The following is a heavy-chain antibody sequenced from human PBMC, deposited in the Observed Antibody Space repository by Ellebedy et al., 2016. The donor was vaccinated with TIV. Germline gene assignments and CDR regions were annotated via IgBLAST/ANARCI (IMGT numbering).Heavy chain of an antibody. D-gene: IGHD6-25*01. CDR2: LNYGGES. J-gene: IGHJ4*02. Sequence: MPSETLSLTCIVSGDSISSTNCFWGWIRQSPGKGLEWIGSLNYGGESYFDPSLKSRVTMSLDTSKNQFSLKLSSVTAADTAVYYCASLSILLAASLDYWGQGTLVAVSS. CDR1: GDSISSTNCF. CDR3: ASLSILLAASLDY. V-gene: IGHV4-39*01.